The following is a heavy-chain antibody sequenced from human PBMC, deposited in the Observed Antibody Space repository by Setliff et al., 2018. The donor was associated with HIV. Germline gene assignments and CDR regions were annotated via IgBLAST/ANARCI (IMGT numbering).Heavy chain of an antibody. V-gene: IGHV1-46*01. D-gene: IGHD6-6*01. J-gene: IGHJ4*02. CDR1: GDTFTSYY. Sequence: ASVKVSCKASGDTFTSYYMHWVRRAPGQGREWMGMNRPSGASTKYAQRLQGRVTLTRDTSSSTVYVELRSPRSDGTAVYYCAREAEQGERSSSWYFDYWGQGTLVTVSS. CDR3: AREAEQGERSSSWYFDY. CDR2: NRPSGAST.